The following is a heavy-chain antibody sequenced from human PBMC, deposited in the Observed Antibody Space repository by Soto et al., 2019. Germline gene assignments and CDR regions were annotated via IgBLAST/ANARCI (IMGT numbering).Heavy chain of an antibody. D-gene: IGHD3-3*01. CDR1: GFTFSSYA. CDR2: ISGSGGST. V-gene: IGHV3-23*01. J-gene: IGHJ1*01. CDR3: AKGGPRRFLEWKFISEYFQH. Sequence: PGGSLRLSCAASGFTFSSYAMSWVRQAPGKGLEWVSAISGSGGSTYYADSVKGRFTISRDNSKNTLYLQMNSLRAEDTAVYYCAKGGPRRFLEWKFISEYFQHWGQGTLVTVSS.